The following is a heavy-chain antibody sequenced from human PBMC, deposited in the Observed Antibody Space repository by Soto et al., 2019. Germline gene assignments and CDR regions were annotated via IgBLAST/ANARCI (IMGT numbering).Heavy chain of an antibody. V-gene: IGHV4-59*08. CDR1: GGSISSYY. J-gene: IGHJ4*02. Sequence: QVQLQESGPGLVKPSETLSLTCTVSGGSISSYYWSWIRQPPGKGLEWIGYIYYSGSTNYNPSLRXRVTISVDTSKNQFSLKLSSVTAADTAVYYGARRYGYSFDYWGQGTLVTVSS. D-gene: IGHD1-1*01. CDR2: IYYSGST. CDR3: ARRYGYSFDY.